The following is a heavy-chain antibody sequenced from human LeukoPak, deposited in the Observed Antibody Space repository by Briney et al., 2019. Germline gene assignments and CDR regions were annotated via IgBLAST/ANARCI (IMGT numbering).Heavy chain of an antibody. CDR3: ASHRRSHGSEY. Sequence: SETLSLTCTVSGLSFEHYFWSWIRQPPGKGLEWVGYVYYSGSTDYSPSLESRLTISADTSKNQFSLKLRSVTAADMAVYYCASHRRSHGSEYWGQGTLVTVSS. V-gene: IGHV4-59*08. CDR1: GLSFEHYF. CDR2: VYYSGST. D-gene: IGHD3-10*01. J-gene: IGHJ4*02.